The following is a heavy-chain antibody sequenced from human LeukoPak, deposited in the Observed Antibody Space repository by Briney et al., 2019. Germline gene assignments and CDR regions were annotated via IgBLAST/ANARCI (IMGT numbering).Heavy chain of an antibody. CDR2: ITSTGDFI. V-gene: IGHV3-48*01. J-gene: IGHJ4*02. CDR1: GFTFSSYW. D-gene: IGHD1-26*01. CDR3: ARDAREWGSVDY. Sequence: GGSLRLSCAASGFTFSSYWMNWVRQAPGKGLEWVSYITSTGDFIYYADSVKGRFTISRDTAKNSLYLQMNSLRAEDTALYYCARDAREWGSVDYWGQGTLVTVSS.